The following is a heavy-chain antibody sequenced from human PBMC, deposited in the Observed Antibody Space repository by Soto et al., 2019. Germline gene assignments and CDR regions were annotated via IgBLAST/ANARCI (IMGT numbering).Heavy chain of an antibody. J-gene: IGHJ3*02. CDR2: INAGNGNT. CDR1: GYTFTSYA. V-gene: IGHV1-3*01. D-gene: IGHD2-15*01. CDR3: ARDSLSDIVVVVAATPRYAFDI. Sequence: ASVKVSCKASGYTFTSYAMHWVRQAPGQRLEWMGWINAGNGNTKYSQKFQGRVTITRDTSASTAYMELSSPRSEDTAVYYCARDSLSDIVVVVAATPRYAFDIWGQGTMVTVSS.